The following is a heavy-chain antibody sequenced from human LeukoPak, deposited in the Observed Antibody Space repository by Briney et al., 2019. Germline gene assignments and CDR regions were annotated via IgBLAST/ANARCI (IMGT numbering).Heavy chain of an antibody. CDR1: GYSISSGYY. J-gene: IGHJ3*02. D-gene: IGHD6-13*01. CDR2: IYHSGST. V-gene: IGHV4-38-2*01. Sequence: PSETLSLTCAVSGYSISSGYYWGWIRQPPGKGLEWIGSIYHSGSTYYNPSLKSRVTISVDTSKNQFSLKLSSVTAADTAVYYCARRSSLLAFDIWGRGTMVTVSS. CDR3: ARRSSLLAFDI.